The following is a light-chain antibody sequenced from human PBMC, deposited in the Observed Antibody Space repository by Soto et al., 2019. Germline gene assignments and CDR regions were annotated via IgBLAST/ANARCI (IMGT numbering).Light chain of an antibody. J-gene: IGKJ2*01. Sequence: DIQMTQSPSTLSASVGDRVTITCRASQRISSWLAWYQQKPGKAPKLPIYKASSLESGVPSRFSGSGSGTEFTLTISSLQPDDFAYYYCQQYNSYSRYTFGQGTKLEIK. CDR3: QQYNSYSRYT. CDR1: QRISSW. V-gene: IGKV1-5*03. CDR2: KAS.